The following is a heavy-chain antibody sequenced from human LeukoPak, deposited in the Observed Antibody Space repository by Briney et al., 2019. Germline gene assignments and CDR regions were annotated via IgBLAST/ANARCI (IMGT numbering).Heavy chain of an antibody. CDR3: ARDQYDTWSRRGNFDS. D-gene: IGHD3-3*01. CDR2: KKLDGSEK. J-gene: IGHJ4*02. V-gene: IGHV3-7*03. Sequence: GGSLRLSGVASGFTFGKFGMIWARQAPGRGREWVANKKLDGSEKNYVNSVKGRFTISRDNTKNSLYLQMNSLRAEDTAVFYCARDQYDTWSRRGNFDSWGQGTLVIVSS. CDR1: GFTFGKFG.